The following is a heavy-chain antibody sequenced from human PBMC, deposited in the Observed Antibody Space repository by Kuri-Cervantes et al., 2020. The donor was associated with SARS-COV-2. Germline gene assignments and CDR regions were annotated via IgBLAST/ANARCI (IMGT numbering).Heavy chain of an antibody. CDR2: IYSGGST. Sequence: ESLKTSCASSGFTVSSNYMSWVRQAPGKGLEWVSVIYSGGSTYYADSVQGRFTISRDNSKNTLYLQMNSLGVEDTAVYYCAREDRYGGNRNWFDPWGQGTLVTVSS. CDR3: AREDRYGGNRNWFDP. J-gene: IGHJ5*02. D-gene: IGHD1-26*01. CDR1: GFTVSSNY. V-gene: IGHV3-53*01.